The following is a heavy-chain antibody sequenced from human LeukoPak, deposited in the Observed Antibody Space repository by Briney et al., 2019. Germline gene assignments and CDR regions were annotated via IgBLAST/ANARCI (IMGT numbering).Heavy chain of an antibody. CDR3: ARSYGSSRGYFDY. D-gene: IGHD6-6*01. J-gene: IGHJ4*02. Sequence: PSETLSLTCTVSGGSISSYYWSWIRQPPGKGLEWIGYIYYSGSTNYNPSLKSRVTISVDTSKNQFSLKLSSVTAADTAVYYCARSYGSSRGYFDYWGRGTLVTVSS. CDR2: IYYSGST. V-gene: IGHV4-59*01. CDR1: GGSISSYY.